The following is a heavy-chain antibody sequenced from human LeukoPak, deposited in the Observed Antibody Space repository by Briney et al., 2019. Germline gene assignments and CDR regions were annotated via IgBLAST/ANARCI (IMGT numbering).Heavy chain of an antibody. CDR3: ARGSREYQLLYLVAARGRGWFDP. CDR2: INHSGST. CDR1: GGSFSGYY. J-gene: IGHJ5*02. D-gene: IGHD2-2*01. V-gene: IGHV4-34*01. Sequence: SETLSLTCAVYGGSFSGYYWSWIRQPPGKGLEWIGEINHSGSTNYNPSLKSRVTISVDTSKNQFSLKLSSVTAADTAVYYCARGSREYQLLYLVAARGRGWFDPWGQGTLVTVSS.